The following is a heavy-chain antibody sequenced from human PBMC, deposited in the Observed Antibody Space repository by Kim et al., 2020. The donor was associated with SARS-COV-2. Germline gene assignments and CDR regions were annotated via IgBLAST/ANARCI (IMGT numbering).Heavy chain of an antibody. CDR3: ARLPDYYDSSGYYFDY. D-gene: IGHD3-22*01. J-gene: IGHJ4*02. CDR2: DT. V-gene: IGHV5-51*01. Sequence: DTRYSPSFQGQVTISADKSISTAYLQWSSLKASDTAMYYCARLPDYYDSSGYYFDYWGQGTLVTVSS.